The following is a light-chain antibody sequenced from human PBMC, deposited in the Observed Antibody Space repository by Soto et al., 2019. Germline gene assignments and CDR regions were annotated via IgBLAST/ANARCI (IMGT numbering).Light chain of an antibody. V-gene: IGKV3-20*01. J-gene: IGKJ1*01. Sequence: IGLTQSPGAVSLSPGERATLSFRASQSVSSSYLAWYQQKPGQAPRLLIYGASSRATGIPDRFSGSGSGTDFTLTISRLEPEDFAVYYCQQYGSSPWTFGQGTKVAIK. CDR2: GAS. CDR3: QQYGSSPWT. CDR1: QSVSSSY.